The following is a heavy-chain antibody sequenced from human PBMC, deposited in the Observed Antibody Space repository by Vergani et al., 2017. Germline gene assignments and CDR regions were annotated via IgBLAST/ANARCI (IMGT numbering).Heavy chain of an antibody. Sequence: QEQLQESGPGLVRPSQTLSLTCTLSGGAISNPDYHCSWIRQTPGNGLEWIGLIDYSGSTSYTPSVRGRLAIFVDTSKNHFSLKLDSVTAADTAVYFCAREGPYFYGLDLWGQGTTVTVSS. J-gene: IGHJ6*02. CDR3: AREGPYFYGLDL. V-gene: IGHV4-30-4*08. CDR1: GGAISNPDYH. CDR2: IDYSGST. D-gene: IGHD2-21*01.